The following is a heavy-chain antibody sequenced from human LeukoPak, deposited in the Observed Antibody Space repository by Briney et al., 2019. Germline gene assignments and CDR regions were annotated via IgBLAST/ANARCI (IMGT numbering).Heavy chain of an antibody. J-gene: IGHJ4*02. D-gene: IGHD3-22*01. CDR3: ARAAGGYYYFLVAY. V-gene: IGHV3-30*19. Sequence: GRSLRLSCAASGFTFSSYGMHWVRQAPGKGLEWVAVISYDGSNKYYADSVKGRFTISRDNSKNTLYLQMNSLRAEDTAVYYCARAAGGYYYFLVAYWGQGTLVTVSS. CDR2: ISYDGSNK. CDR1: GFTFSSYG.